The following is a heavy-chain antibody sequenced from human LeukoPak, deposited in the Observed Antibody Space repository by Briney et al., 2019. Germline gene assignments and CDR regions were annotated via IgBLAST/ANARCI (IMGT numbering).Heavy chain of an antibody. Sequence: PSETLSLTCTVSGGSISSYYWSWIRQPPGKGLEWIGYIYYSGSTNYNPSLKSRVTISVDTSKNQFSLKLSSVTAADTAVYYCAREPFSGYDYWGQGTLVTVSS. V-gene: IGHV4-59*01. J-gene: IGHJ4*02. D-gene: IGHD5-12*01. CDR3: AREPFSGYDY. CDR1: GGSISSYY. CDR2: IYYSGST.